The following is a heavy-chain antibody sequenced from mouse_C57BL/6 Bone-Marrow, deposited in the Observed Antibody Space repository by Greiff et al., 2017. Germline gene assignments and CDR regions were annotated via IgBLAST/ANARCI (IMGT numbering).Heavy chain of an antibody. V-gene: IGHV1-55*01. Sequence: QVQLQQPGAELVKPGASVKMSCKASGYTFTSYWITWVKQRPGQGLEWIGDIYPGSGSTNYNEKFKSKATLTVDTSSSTAYMQLSSLTSEDSAVYYCARRVFITTVVATPLSNYFDYWGQGTTLTVSS. D-gene: IGHD1-1*01. CDR1: GYTFTSYW. CDR3: ARRVFITTVVATPLSNYFDY. J-gene: IGHJ2*01. CDR2: IYPGSGST.